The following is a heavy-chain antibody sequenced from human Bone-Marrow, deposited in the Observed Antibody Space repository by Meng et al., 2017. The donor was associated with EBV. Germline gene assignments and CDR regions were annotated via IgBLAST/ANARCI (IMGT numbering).Heavy chain of an antibody. J-gene: IGHJ4*02. V-gene: IGHV4-4*02. CDR2: IDHSGST. CDR3: ARDQGYYDSRGFDY. D-gene: IGHD3-22*01. Sequence: QVKLQGPGPGLGKPSGTPSLTWAVAGGSISGSNWWSWVRQPPGKGLKWIGEIDHSGSTNYNPSLKSRVTISVDKSKNQFSLKLSSVTAADTAVYYCARDQGYYDSRGFDYWGQGTLVTVSS. CDR1: GGSISGSNW.